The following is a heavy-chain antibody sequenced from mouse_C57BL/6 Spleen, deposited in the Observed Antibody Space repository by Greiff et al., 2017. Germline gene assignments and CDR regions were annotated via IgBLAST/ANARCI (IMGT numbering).Heavy chain of an antibody. CDR3: AKGDDYDGYYYAMDY. V-gene: IGHV2-5*01. CDR1: GFSLTSYG. Sequence: QVQLQQSGPGLVQPSQSLSITCTVSGFSLTSYGVHWVRQSPGKGLEWLGVIWRGGSTDYNAAFMSRLSITKDNSKSQVFFKMNSLQADDTAIYYCAKGDDYDGYYYAMDYWGQGTSVTVSS. J-gene: IGHJ4*01. D-gene: IGHD2-4*01. CDR2: IWRGGST.